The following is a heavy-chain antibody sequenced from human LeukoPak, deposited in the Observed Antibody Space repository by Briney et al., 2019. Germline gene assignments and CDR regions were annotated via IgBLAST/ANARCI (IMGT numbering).Heavy chain of an antibody. V-gene: IGHV1-8*03. Sequence: ASVKVSCKASGYTFTDYDINWVRQATGQGLEWMGWMNPNTGNTGYAQKFQGRVTISRDTSTSTAYMELSSLRSEDTAVYYCARTYDFWSGYPTRRPTYYFDYWGQGTPVTVSS. J-gene: IGHJ4*02. CDR2: MNPNTGNT. CDR1: GYTFTDYD. CDR3: ARTYDFWSGYPTRRPTYYFDY. D-gene: IGHD3-3*01.